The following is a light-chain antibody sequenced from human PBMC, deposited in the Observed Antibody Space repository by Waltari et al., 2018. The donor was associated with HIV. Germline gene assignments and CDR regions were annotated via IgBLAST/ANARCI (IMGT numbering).Light chain of an antibody. CDR2: DTE. CDR1: TGSFSTTPS. J-gene: IGLJ3*02. Sequence: QVVVTQAPSLSVSPAGTVTVTCSSVTGSFSTTPSAHWIQLKPGHPPRTLIYDTEKRHPWTAGRFAGSLIGGRAALMLAGALPEDEADYYCLLSYSGVRVFGGGTKLTV. V-gene: IGLV7-46*01. CDR3: LLSYSGVRV.